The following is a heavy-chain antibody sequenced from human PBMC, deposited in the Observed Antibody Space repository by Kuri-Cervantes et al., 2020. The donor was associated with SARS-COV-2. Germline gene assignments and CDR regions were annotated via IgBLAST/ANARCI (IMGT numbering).Heavy chain of an antibody. CDR1: GFTFSIYG. J-gene: IGHJ3*02. CDR3: AKDHYGGNAAFDI. Sequence: GESLKISCAASGFTFSIYGMNWVRQAPGKGLEWVSAISGSGSRTYYADSVKGRFTVSRDNSKDTLYLQMNSLRAEDTAVYYCAKDHYGGNAAFDIWGQGTMVTVSS. V-gene: IGHV3-23*01. CDR2: ISGSGSRT. D-gene: IGHD4-23*01.